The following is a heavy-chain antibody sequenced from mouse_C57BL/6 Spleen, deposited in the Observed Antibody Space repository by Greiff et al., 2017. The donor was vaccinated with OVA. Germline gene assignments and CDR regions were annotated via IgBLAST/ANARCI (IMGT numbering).Heavy chain of an antibody. CDR2: ISSGSSTI. CDR3: ARGATVVANYAMDY. CDR1: GFTFSAYG. J-gene: IGHJ4*01. Sequence: EVQRVESGGGLVKPGGSLKLSCAASGFTFSAYGMHWVRQAPEKGLEWVAYISSGSSTIYYADTVKGRFTISRDNAKNTLFLQMTSLRSEDTAMYDCARGATVVANYAMDYWGQGTSVTVSS. D-gene: IGHD1-1*01. V-gene: IGHV5-17*01.